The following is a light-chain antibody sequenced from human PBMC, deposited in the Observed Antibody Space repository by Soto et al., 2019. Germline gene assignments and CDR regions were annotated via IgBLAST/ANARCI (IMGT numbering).Light chain of an antibody. V-gene: IGKV3-15*01. J-gene: IGKJ5*01. CDR1: QSVSTN. CDR3: HQYNSWPIT. Sequence: EIVMTQSPATLSVSPGERATLSCRASQSVSTNLAWYQQKPGQAPRLLIYDASTRATGLPARFSGSGSGTEFTLTISRLQSEDFGVYYCHQYNSWPITFGQGTRLEI. CDR2: DAS.